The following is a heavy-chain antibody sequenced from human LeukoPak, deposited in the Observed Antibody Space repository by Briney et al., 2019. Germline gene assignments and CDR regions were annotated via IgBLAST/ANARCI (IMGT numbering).Heavy chain of an antibody. V-gene: IGHV3-23*01. CDR2: ISGSGGST. J-gene: IGHJ4*02. CDR1: GFTFSSYA. Sequence: PGGSLRLSCAASGFTFSSYAMSWVRQAPGKGLEWVSAISGSGGSTYYADSVKGRFTISRDNSKNTLYLQMNSLRAEDTAVYYFSTSHLPSAPYHILTGYYSTPDYWGQGTLINVSS. CDR3: STSHLPSAPYHILTGYYSTPDY. D-gene: IGHD3-9*01.